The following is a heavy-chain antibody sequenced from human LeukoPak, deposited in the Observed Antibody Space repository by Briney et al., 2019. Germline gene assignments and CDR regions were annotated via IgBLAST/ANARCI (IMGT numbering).Heavy chain of an antibody. Sequence: PGGSLRLSCAASGFTFNTYTMNWVRQAPGKGLEWVAVTSSDLNVKLYADSVKGRFTISRDNSRSTLYLQMNSLRPEDTAIYYCAREGYYGSGSPPSLYFDYWGQGTLVTVSS. D-gene: IGHD3-10*01. CDR3: AREGYYGSGSPPSLYFDY. V-gene: IGHV3-30*03. CDR2: TSSDLNVK. CDR1: GFTFNTYT. J-gene: IGHJ4*02.